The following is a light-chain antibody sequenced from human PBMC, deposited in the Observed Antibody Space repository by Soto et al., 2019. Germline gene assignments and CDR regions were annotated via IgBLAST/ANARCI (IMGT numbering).Light chain of an antibody. CDR2: GAS. V-gene: IGKV3-20*01. CDR3: QQLNSYPVT. Sequence: EIVLTQSPGTLSLSPGERATLSCRASRSVSASYLAWYQQKPGQAPRLLIYGASSRATGFPDRFSGSGSGTDFTLTISSLQPEDFATYYCQQLNSYPVTFGGGTKVEIK. J-gene: IGKJ4*01. CDR1: RSVSASY.